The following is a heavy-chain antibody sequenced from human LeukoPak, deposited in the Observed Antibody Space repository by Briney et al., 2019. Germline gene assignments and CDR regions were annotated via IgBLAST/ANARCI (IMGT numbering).Heavy chain of an antibody. CDR1: GGSFSGYY. D-gene: IGHD5-12*01. J-gene: IGHJ3*02. CDR3: ARGAGYGGRGSAAFDI. CDR2: INHSGST. Sequence: TSETLSLTCAVYGGSFSGYYWSWIRQPPGKGLEWIGEINHSGSTYYNPSLKSRVTISVDTSKNQFSLKLSSVTAADTAVYYCARGAGYGGRGSAAFDIWGQGTMVTVSS. V-gene: IGHV4-34*01.